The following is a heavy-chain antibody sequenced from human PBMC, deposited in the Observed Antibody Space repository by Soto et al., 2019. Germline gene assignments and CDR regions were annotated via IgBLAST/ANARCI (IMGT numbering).Heavy chain of an antibody. CDR3: AREKYQLLYYYNGMDV. J-gene: IGHJ6*02. CDR2: INHSGST. Sequence: SETLSLTCAVYGGSFSGYYWSWIRQPPGKGLEWIGEINHSGSTNYNPSLKSRVTISVDTSKNQFSLKVSSVTAADTAVYYCAREKYQLLYYYNGMDVWGQGTTVTVSS. V-gene: IGHV4-34*01. CDR1: GGSFSGYY. D-gene: IGHD2-2*01.